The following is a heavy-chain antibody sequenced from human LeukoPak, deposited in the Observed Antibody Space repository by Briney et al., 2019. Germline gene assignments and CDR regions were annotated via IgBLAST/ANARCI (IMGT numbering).Heavy chain of an antibody. D-gene: IGHD2-2*03. Sequence: PGGSLRLSCAASGFTFSSYWMRWVRQAPGKGLEWVANIKQDGSEKYYVDSVKGRFTISRDNAKNSLYLQMNSLRAEDTAVYYCARIQRRGYCSSTSCPAGGDFDYWGQGTLVTVSS. J-gene: IGHJ4*02. CDR3: ARIQRRGYCSSTSCPAGGDFDY. CDR2: IKQDGSEK. CDR1: GFTFSSYW. V-gene: IGHV3-7*01.